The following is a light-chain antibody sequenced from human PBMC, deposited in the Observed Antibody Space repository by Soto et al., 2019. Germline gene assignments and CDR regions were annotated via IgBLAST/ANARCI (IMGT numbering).Light chain of an antibody. CDR2: DVS. V-gene: IGLV2-11*01. J-gene: IGLJ1*01. CDR3: CSYADNYSYV. Sequence: LTQPRSVSGSPGQSVTISCTGTSSDVGAYNYVSWYQQHPGKAPKLMTYDVSKRPSGVPDRFSGSKSGNTASLTIPGLQAEDEADYYCCSYADNYSYVFGTGTKVTLL. CDR1: SSDVGAYNY.